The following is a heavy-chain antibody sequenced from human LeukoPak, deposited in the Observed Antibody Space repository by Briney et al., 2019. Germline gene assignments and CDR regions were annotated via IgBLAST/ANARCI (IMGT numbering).Heavy chain of an antibody. V-gene: IGHV1-2*02. CDR1: GYTFTGYY. CDR2: INPNSGGT. CDR3: ARALSGREITGTTHYYYYYMDV. Sequence: ASVKVSCKASGYTFTGYYMHWVRQAPGQGLEWMGWINPNSGGTNYAQKFQGRVTMTRDTSISTAYMELSRLRSGDTAVYYCARALSGREITGTTHYYYYYMDVWGKGTTVTVSS. J-gene: IGHJ6*03. D-gene: IGHD1-7*01.